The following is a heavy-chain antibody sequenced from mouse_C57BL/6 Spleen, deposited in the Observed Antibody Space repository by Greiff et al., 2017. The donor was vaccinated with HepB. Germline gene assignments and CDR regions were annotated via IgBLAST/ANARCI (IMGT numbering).Heavy chain of an antibody. CDR3: TMGDYAAWFAY. Sequence: VQLQQSGAELVRPGASVQLSCTASGFNIKDDYMHWVKQRPEQGLEWIGWIDPETGDTEYASKFQGKATITADTSSNTAYLQLSSLTSEDTSVYYCTMGDYAAWFAYWGQGTLVTVSA. J-gene: IGHJ3*01. D-gene: IGHD2-4*01. CDR1: GFNIKDDY. CDR2: IDPETGDT. V-gene: IGHV14-4*01.